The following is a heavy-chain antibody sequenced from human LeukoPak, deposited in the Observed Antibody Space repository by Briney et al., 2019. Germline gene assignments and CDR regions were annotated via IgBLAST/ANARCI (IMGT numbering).Heavy chain of an antibody. V-gene: IGHV3-7*03. D-gene: IGHD2-8*01. Sequence: GGSLRLACEGSAFIFSGDWMKWVRQTPGKGLEWVASIKEDGSERQYVDSVKGRFSISRDNTKGSLFLQLNSLRAEDTAVYYCARDLGYCTNGACHTRFDYWGQGTLVAVSS. J-gene: IGHJ4*02. CDR1: AFIFSGDW. CDR3: ARDLGYCTNGACHTRFDY. CDR2: IKEDGSER.